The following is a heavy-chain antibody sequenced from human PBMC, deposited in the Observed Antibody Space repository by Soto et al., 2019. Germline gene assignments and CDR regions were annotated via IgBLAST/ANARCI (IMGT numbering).Heavy chain of an antibody. D-gene: IGHD6-6*01. J-gene: IGHJ3*02. V-gene: IGHV1-3*01. CDR1: GYTFTSYA. Sequence: QVQLVQSGAEVKKPGASVKVSCKASGYTFTSYAMHWVRQAPGQRLEWMGWINAGNGNTKYSQKFQGRVTITRDTSASTAYMELSSLRSEDTAVYYCARDHIERQLVRDSAFDIWGQGTMVTVSS. CDR2: INAGNGNT. CDR3: ARDHIERQLVRDSAFDI.